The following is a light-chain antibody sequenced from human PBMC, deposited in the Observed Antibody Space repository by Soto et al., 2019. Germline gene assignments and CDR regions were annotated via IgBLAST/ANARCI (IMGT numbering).Light chain of an antibody. CDR2: GAS. V-gene: IGKV1-5*01. CDR1: QDISTY. CDR3: QHYTLYSAP. Sequence: RLTQSPSRLSAPVGDTVTISCRARQDISTYLAWYQQKPGKAPTLLIFGASSLHNGVPPRFAGSGSGSEFTLTINRLQPDDFASCVCQHYTLYSAPFGQGTRV. J-gene: IGKJ5*01.